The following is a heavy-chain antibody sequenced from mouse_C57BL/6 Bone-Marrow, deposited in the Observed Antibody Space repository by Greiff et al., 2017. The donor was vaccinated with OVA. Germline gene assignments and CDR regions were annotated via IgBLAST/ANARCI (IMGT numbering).Heavy chain of an antibody. CDR2: IYPRSGNT. CDR1: GYTFTSYG. J-gene: IGHJ3*01. Sequence: VQLQQSGAELARPGASVKLSCKASGYTFTSYGISWVKQRTGQGLEWIGEIYPRSGNTYYNEKFKGKATLTADKSSSTAYMELRSLTSEDSAVYFCATQTAQATFFAYWGQGTLVTVSA. V-gene: IGHV1-81*01. D-gene: IGHD3-2*02. CDR3: ATQTAQATFFAY.